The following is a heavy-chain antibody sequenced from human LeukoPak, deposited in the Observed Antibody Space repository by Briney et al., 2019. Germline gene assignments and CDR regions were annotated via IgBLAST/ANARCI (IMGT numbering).Heavy chain of an antibody. CDR1: GYTLTSYY. V-gene: IGHV1-46*01. D-gene: IGHD1-14*01. CDR2: INPSGGST. J-gene: IGHJ2*01. CDR3: ASTLTDYWYFDL. Sequence: GASVKVSCKASGYTLTSYYMHWVRQAPGQGLEWMGIINPSGGSTSYAQKFQGRVTMTRDTSTSTVYMELSSLRSEDTAVYYCASTLTDYWYFDLWGRGTLVTVSS.